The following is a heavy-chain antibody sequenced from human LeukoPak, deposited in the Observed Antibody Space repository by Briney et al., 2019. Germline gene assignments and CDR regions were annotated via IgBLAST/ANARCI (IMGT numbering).Heavy chain of an antibody. CDR3: ARDHKEILWFGELLHYLASPPSAFDI. D-gene: IGHD3-10*01. J-gene: IGHJ3*02. Sequence: GASVKVSCKASGYTFSDYYMHWVRQAPGQGLEWMGWINPNSGGTNYAQKFQGRVTMTRDTSISTAYMELSRLRSDDTAVYYCARDHKEILWFGELLHYLASPPSAFDIWGQGTMVTVSS. V-gene: IGHV1-2*02. CDR1: GYTFSDYY. CDR2: INPNSGGT.